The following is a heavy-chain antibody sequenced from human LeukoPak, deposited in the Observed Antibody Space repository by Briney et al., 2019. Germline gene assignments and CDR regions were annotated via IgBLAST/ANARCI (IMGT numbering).Heavy chain of an antibody. CDR2: VYYTGNT. CDR3: ARGEAFDV. J-gene: IGHJ3*01. CDR1: GGSISSDGYY. Sequence: PSETLSLTCTVSGGSISSDGYYWNWIRQPPGKGLEWIGYVYYTGNTFYSPSLKSRVTISVDTSKNQFSLKLTSVTAADTAVYYCARGEAFDVWGQGTMFVVSS. V-gene: IGHV4-30-4*01.